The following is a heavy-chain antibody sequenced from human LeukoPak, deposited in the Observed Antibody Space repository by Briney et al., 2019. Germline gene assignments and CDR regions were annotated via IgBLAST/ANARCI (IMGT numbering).Heavy chain of an antibody. CDR1: GGSISSYC. V-gene: IGHV4-59*08. CDR3: ARHIIVSYYYDSSGSNWFDP. CDR2: IYYSGST. D-gene: IGHD3-22*01. J-gene: IGHJ5*02. Sequence: PSETLSLTCTVSGGSISSYCWSWIRQPPGKGLEWIGYIYYSGSTNYNPSLKSRVTISVDTSKNQFSLKLSSVTAADTAVYYCARHIIVSYYYDSSGSNWFDPWGQGTLVTVSS.